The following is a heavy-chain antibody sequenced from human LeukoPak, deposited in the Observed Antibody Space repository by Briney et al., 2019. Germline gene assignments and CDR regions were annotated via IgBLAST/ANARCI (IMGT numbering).Heavy chain of an antibody. V-gene: IGHV3-21*01. CDR1: GFTFSSYS. Sequence: AGGSLRLSCAASGFTFSSYSMNWVRQAPGNGLEWVSSISSSSSYIYYADSVKGRFTISRDSAKNSLYLQMNSLRAEDTAVYYCARALGEVGARKVIWVQGTLVTVSS. J-gene: IGHJ4*02. CDR2: ISSSSSYI. D-gene: IGHD1-26*01. CDR3: ARALGEVGARKVI.